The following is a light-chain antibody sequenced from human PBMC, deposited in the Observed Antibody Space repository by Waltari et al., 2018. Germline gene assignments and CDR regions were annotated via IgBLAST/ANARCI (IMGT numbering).Light chain of an antibody. J-gene: IGLJ2*01. Sequence: QSALTQPASVSGSPGQSITISCTGTSSDICGYNYVSWYQQHPSKATKLMIYDVSKRPAGVSDRFAGSKSGNTASLTISGHQAEDEADYYCSSYAPSSTVFGGGTKLTVL. CDR3: SSYAPSSTV. V-gene: IGLV2-14*03. CDR2: DVS. CDR1: SSDICGYNY.